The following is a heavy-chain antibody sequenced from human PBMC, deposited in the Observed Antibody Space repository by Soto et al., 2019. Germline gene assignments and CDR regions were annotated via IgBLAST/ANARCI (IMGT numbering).Heavy chain of an antibody. V-gene: IGHV3-74*01. Sequence: PVGSLRLSCAASGFTFSSYWMHWVRQAPGKGLVWVSRINSDGSSTNYADSVKGRFTISRDNAKNTLYLQMNSLRAEDTAVYYCAIAAAGTDNFDYWGLGTLVTVSS. D-gene: IGHD6-13*01. CDR2: INSDGSST. J-gene: IGHJ4*02. CDR1: GFTFSSYW. CDR3: AIAAAGTDNFDY.